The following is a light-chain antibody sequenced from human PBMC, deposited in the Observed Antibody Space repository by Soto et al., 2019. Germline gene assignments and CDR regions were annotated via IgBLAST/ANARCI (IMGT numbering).Light chain of an antibody. J-gene: IGKJ2*01. CDR2: GGS. V-gene: IGKV3-15*01. Sequence: EIVVTQSPATLSVSPGESATLSCRASHSVSSKLAWYQQKPGQAPRLLIYGGSTRATGIPARFSGSGSGTEFTLTISSLQSEDFAVYYCQQYNNWPLYTFGQGTKLEIK. CDR3: QQYNNWPLYT. CDR1: HSVSSK.